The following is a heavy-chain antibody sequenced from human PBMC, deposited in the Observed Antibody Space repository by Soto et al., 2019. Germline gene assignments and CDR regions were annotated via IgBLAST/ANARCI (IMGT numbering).Heavy chain of an antibody. CDR3: AKDLTAMVTSYGMDV. J-gene: IGHJ6*02. D-gene: IGHD5-18*01. CDR1: GFTFSSYG. Sequence: PGGSLRLSCAASGFTFSSYGMHWVRHAPGKGLEWVAVISYDGSNKYYADSVKGRFTISRDNSKNTLYLQMNSLRAEDTAVYYCAKDLTAMVTSYGMDVWGQGTTVTVSS. CDR2: ISYDGSNK. V-gene: IGHV3-30*18.